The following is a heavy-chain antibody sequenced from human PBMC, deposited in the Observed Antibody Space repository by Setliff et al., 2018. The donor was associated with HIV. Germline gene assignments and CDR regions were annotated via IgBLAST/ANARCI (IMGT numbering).Heavy chain of an antibody. CDR2: ISGYNGHT. CDR1: TFSSFA. Sequence: TFSSFAMSWVRQAPGQGLEWVAWISGYNGHTNYAQRFQGRVTVTTDTSTSTAYMELRSLRSDDTAVYFCARVGPFAFDSSGYAEFWGQGTPVTVSS. V-gene: IGHV1-18*01. CDR3: ARVGPFAFDSSGYAEF. D-gene: IGHD3-22*01. J-gene: IGHJ4*02.